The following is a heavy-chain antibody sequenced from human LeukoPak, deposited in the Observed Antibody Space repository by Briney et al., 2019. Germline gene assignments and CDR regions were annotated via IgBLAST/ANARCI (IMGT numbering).Heavy chain of an antibody. CDR2: IYYSGST. J-gene: IGHJ6*03. CDR1: GGSISSSSYY. Sequence: PSETLSLTCTVSGGSISSSSYYWGWIRQPPGKGLEWIGSIYYSGSTYYNPSLKSRVTISVDTSKNQFSLKLSSVTAADTAVYYCARQGAHIGGFYYYYYYMDVWGKGTTVTISS. D-gene: IGHD3-16*01. CDR3: ARQGAHIGGFYYYYYYMDV. V-gene: IGHV4-39*01.